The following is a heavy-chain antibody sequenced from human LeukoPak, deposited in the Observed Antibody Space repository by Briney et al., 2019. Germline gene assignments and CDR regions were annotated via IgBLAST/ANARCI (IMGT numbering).Heavy chain of an antibody. CDR1: GGSISSYY. CDR3: AREDDYYYGMDV. V-gene: IGHV4-59*01. J-gene: IGHJ6*02. CDR2: IYYSGST. Sequence: SETLSLTCTVSGGSISSYYWSWIRQPPGKGLEWIGYIYYSGSTNYNPSLKSRVAISVDTSKNQFSLKLSSVTAADTAVYYCAREDDYYYGMDVRGQGTTVTVSS.